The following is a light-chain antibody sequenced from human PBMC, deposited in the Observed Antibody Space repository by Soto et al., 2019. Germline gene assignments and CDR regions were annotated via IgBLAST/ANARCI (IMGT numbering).Light chain of an antibody. CDR2: EVS. CDR1: RGDVGGYNY. CDR3: SSYIGSSTTYV. Sequence: QSVLTQPDSGSGSPGQSITLSCTGTRGDVGGYNYVSWYQQHPGKAPKLMIYEVSDRPSGVSDRFSGSKSGNTAYLTISGLQAEDEADYYCSSYIGSSTTYVFGTGTKLTVL. J-gene: IGLJ1*01. V-gene: IGLV2-14*01.